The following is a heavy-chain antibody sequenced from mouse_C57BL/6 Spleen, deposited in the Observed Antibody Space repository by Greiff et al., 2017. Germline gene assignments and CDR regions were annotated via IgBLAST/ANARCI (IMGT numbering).Heavy chain of an antibody. CDR3: ARLGRYFDV. CDR2: ISGGGGNT. J-gene: IGHJ1*03. D-gene: IGHD4-1*01. Sequence: EAKVVESGGGLVKPGGSLKLSCAASGFTFSSYTMSWVRQTPEKRLEWVATISGGGGNTYYPDSVKGRFTISRDNAKNTLYLQMSSLRSEDTALYYGARLGRYFDVWGTGTTVTVSS. CDR1: GFTFSSYT. V-gene: IGHV5-9*01.